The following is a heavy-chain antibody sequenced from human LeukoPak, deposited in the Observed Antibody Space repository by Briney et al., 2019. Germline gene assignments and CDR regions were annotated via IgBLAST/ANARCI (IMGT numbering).Heavy chain of an antibody. D-gene: IGHD4-17*01. CDR2: IYYSGST. V-gene: IGHV4-59*01. CDR3: AREGIVSYGPRSNWFDP. Sequence: SETLSLTRTVSGGSISSYYWSWIRQPPGKGLEWIGYIYYSGSTNYNPSLESRVTISVDTSKNQFSLKLSSVTAADTAVYYCAREGIVSYGPRSNWFDPWGQGTLVTVSS. J-gene: IGHJ5*02. CDR1: GGSISSYY.